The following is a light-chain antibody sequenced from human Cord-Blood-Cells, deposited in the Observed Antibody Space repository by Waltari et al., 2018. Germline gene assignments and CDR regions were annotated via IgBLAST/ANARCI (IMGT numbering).Light chain of an antibody. Sequence: SSELTQDPAVSVALGQTVRITCQGDSLRSYYASWYQQNPGQAPVLVIYGKTNRPSGIPGRFSGSSAGNTASLTITGAQAEDEADYYCNSRDSSGNHVVFGGGTKLTVL. V-gene: IGLV3-19*01. CDR2: GKT. J-gene: IGLJ2*01. CDR3: NSRDSSGNHVV. CDR1: SLRSYY.